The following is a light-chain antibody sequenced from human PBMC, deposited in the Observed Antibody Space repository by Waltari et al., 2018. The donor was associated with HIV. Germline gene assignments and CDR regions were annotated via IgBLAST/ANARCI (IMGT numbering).Light chain of an antibody. CDR2: GAS. CDR3: QQYNNWPPFT. CDR1: PSVDSN. J-gene: IGKJ2*01. Sequence: IVMTQSPAPLSVSPGESATLSCRASPSVDSNLAWYQQKPGQAPRLLIYGASTRATGIPARFSGSGSGTEFTLTISSLQSEDFAVYYCQQYNNWPPFTFGQGTKLEIK. V-gene: IGKV3-15*01.